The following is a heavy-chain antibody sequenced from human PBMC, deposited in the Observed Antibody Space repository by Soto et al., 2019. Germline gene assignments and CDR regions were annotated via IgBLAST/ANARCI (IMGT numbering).Heavy chain of an antibody. V-gene: IGHV4-59*08. CDR1: GGSISSYY. CDR3: ARHPGGHDALDI. Sequence: SETLSLTCTVSGGSISSYYWSWIRQPPGKGLEWIGYIFYSGSTNYNPSLNGRVTLSLATSKTQFSLKLSSVTAADTAVYYCARHPGGHDALDIWGQGTMVTVSS. J-gene: IGHJ3*02. CDR2: IFYSGST. D-gene: IGHD3-10*01.